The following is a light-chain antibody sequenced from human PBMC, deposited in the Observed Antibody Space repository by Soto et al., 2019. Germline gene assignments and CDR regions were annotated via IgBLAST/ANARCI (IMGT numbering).Light chain of an antibody. V-gene: IGLV2-14*01. Sequence: QSALTQPASVSGSPGQSITISCTGTSSDVGGYNYVSWYQQHPGKAPKLMIYEVNNRPSGVSNRFSGSKSGNTASLTISGLQAEDEADYYCSSYTSSSTLNWVFGGGTKLTVL. J-gene: IGLJ3*02. CDR2: EVN. CDR3: SSYTSSSTLNWV. CDR1: SSDVGGYNY.